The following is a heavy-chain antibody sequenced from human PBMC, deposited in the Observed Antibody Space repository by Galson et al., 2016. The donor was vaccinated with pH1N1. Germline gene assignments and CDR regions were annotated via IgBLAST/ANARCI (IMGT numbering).Heavy chain of an antibody. J-gene: IGHJ4*02. CDR2: ISASGEST. CDR3: ARSRDFSFDY. CDR1: GSTFSSFA. D-gene: IGHD4-11*01. Sequence: SLRLSCAASGSTFSSFAMSWVRQAPGKGLEWVSAISASGESTFYADSVKGRFTISRDSSNNTLYLQMNSLRTEDTAIYYCARSRDFSFDYWGQGALVTVAS. V-gene: IGHV3-23*01.